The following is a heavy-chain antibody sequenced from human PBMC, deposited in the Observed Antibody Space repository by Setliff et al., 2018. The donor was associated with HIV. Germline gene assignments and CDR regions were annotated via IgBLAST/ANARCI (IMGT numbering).Heavy chain of an antibody. Sequence: ASVKVSCKTSGYTFTGHFLHWVRQAPGQGLEWMGYIDPNTGDTNYAQRFQGRVTFSTDTSVSTAYVELERLSSDDTAIYYCVKADVLLCDFWGPGTLVTVSS. V-gene: IGHV1-2*02. CDR3: VKADVLLCDF. D-gene: IGHD3-16*01. CDR2: IDPNTGDT. CDR1: GYTFTGHF. J-gene: IGHJ4*02.